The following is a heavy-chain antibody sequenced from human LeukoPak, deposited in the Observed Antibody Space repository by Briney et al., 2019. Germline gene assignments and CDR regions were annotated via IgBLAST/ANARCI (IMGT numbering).Heavy chain of an antibody. CDR1: GYTFTSYG. Sequence: ASVKVSCKASGYTFTSYGISWVRQAPGQGLEWMGWISAYNGNTNYAQKFQGRVTITRDTSASTAYMELSSLRSEDTAVYYCARDRVSRGWDAFDIWGQGTMVTVSS. CDR2: ISAYNGNT. CDR3: ARDRVSRGWDAFDI. D-gene: IGHD2/OR15-2a*01. V-gene: IGHV1-18*01. J-gene: IGHJ3*02.